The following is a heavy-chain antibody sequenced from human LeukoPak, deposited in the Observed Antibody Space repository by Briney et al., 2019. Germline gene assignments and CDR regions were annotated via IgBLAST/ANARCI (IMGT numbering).Heavy chain of an antibody. CDR2: IYPGDSDT. CDR1: GYTFTTYW. V-gene: IGHV5-51*01. Sequence: GESLKISCKASGYTFTTYWIGWVRQMPGKGLEWMGIIYPGDSDTRYSPSFQGQVTISVDKSISTAYLQWSRLKASDTAMYYCARHGDGYCRSTSCYLFDPWGQGTLVTVSS. CDR3: ARHGDGYCRSTSCYLFDP. D-gene: IGHD2-2*03. J-gene: IGHJ5*02.